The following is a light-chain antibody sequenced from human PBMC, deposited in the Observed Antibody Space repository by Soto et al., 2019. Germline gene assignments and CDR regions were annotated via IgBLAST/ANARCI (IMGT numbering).Light chain of an antibody. CDR1: SSDAGSYNR. Sequence: QSALTQPPSVSGSPGQSVTISCTGTSSDAGSYNRVSWYQQPPGTAPKLMIYEVSNRPSGVPDRFSGSKSGNTASLTISGLQAEDEADYYCSLYTSSSTEVFGTGTKLTVL. CDR2: EVS. CDR3: SLYTSSSTEV. V-gene: IGLV2-18*01. J-gene: IGLJ1*01.